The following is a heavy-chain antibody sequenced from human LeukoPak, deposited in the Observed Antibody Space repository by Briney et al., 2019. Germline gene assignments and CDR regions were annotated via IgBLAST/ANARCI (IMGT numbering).Heavy chain of an antibody. J-gene: IGHJ4*02. CDR3: ARVRGRSTWYGGGLDC. CDR1: GFTFSSYT. D-gene: IGHD2-15*01. V-gene: IGHV3-21*01. CDR2: IGSSSRSYI. Sequence: GGSLRLSCAASGFTFSSYTMNWVRQAPGKGLEWLSSIGSSSRSYIKYADSVKGRLTISRDNAKNSLYLQMNSLRVEDTAIYYCARVRGRSTWYGGGLDCWGQGTLVTVSS.